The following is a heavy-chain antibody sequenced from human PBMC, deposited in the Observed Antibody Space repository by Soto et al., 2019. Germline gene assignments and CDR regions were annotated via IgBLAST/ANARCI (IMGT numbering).Heavy chain of an antibody. Sequence: GSLRLSCAASGFTFSSYAMHWVRQAPGKGLEWVAVISYDGSNKYYADSVKGRFTISRDNSKNTLYLQMNGLRAEDTAVYYCARDRPGTTGAYYYYGMDVWGQGTTVTVSS. CDR3: ARDRPGTTGAYYYYGMDV. V-gene: IGHV3-30-3*01. CDR1: GFTFSSYA. D-gene: IGHD1-7*01. J-gene: IGHJ6*02. CDR2: ISYDGSNK.